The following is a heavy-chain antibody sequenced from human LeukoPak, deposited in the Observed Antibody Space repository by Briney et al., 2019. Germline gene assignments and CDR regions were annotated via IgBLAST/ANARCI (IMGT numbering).Heavy chain of an antibody. CDR1: GFSFSNYG. J-gene: IGHJ4*02. V-gene: IGHV3-33*06. Sequence: PGGSLRLSCEASGFSFSNYGMHWVRQAPGKGLEWVAVIWDDGSYKYYADSVKGRFTIYRDNSKNTLYLQRNSLRAEDTAVYYCAKPTRGSGSFLIDYWGQGTLVTVSS. CDR3: AKPTRGSGSFLIDY. D-gene: IGHD1-26*01. CDR2: IWDDGSYK.